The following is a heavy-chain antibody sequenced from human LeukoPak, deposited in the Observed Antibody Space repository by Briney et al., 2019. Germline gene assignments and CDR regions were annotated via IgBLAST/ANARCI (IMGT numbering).Heavy chain of an antibody. V-gene: IGHV4-61*02. CDR3: AGDRSTAMVGGYYYYMDV. D-gene: IGHD5-18*01. Sequence: PSETLSLTCTVSGGSISSGSYYWSWIRQPAGKGLEWIGRIYTSGSTNYNPSLKSRVTISVDTSKNQFSLKLSSVTAADTAVYYCAGDRSTAMVGGYYYYMDVWGKGTTVTVSS. CDR1: GGSISSGSYY. CDR2: IYTSGST. J-gene: IGHJ6*03.